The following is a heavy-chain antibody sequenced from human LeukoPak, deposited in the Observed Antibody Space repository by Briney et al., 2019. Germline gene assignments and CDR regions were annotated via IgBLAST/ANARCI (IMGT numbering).Heavy chain of an antibody. V-gene: IGHV4-59*01. J-gene: IGHJ3*02. CDR2: IYYSGST. Sequence: SETLSLTCTVSGGSISSYYWSWIRQPPGKGLEWIGYIYYSGSTNYNPSLKSRVTISVDTSKNQFSLKLSSVTAADTAVYYCARTGFDSSGYPGAFDIWGQGTMVTVSS. CDR3: ARTGFDSSGYPGAFDI. D-gene: IGHD3-22*01. CDR1: GGSISSYY.